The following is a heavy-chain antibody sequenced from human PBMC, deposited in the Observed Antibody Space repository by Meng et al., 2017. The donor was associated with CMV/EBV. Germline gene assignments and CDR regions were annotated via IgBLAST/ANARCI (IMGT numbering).Heavy chain of an antibody. CDR2: ISYDGSNK. D-gene: IGHD3-3*01. CDR3: ASAEIFGIRSYFDY. Sequence: GGSLRLSCAASGFTFSSFAMHWVRQAPGKGLEWVAVISYDGSNKYYADSVKGRFTISRDNSKNTLYLQMNSLRAEDTAVYYCASAEIFGIRSYFDYWGQGTLVTVSS. CDR1: GFTFSSFA. J-gene: IGHJ4*02. V-gene: IGHV3-30*04.